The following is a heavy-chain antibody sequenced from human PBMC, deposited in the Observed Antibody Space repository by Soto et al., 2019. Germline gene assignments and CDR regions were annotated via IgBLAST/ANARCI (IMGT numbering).Heavy chain of an antibody. CDR3: ARDRDIVVVPAAISNYYYGMDV. CDR1: GYTFTSYG. CDR2: ISAYNGNT. V-gene: IGHV1-18*04. Sequence: QVQLVQSGAEVKKPGASVKVSCKASGYTFTSYGISWVRQAPGQGLEWMGWISAYNGNTNYAQKLQGRVTMTTDTSTSTAYMELRSLRSEDTAVYYCARDRDIVVVPAAISNYYYGMDVWGQGTTVTVSS. J-gene: IGHJ6*02. D-gene: IGHD2-2*02.